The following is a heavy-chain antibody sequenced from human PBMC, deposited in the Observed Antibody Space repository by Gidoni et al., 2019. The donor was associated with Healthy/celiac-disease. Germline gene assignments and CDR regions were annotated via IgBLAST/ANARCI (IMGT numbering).Heavy chain of an antibody. V-gene: IGHV2-26*01. Sequence: QVTLKESGPVLVKPTEPLTLTCTVSGFSLSNARMGVSWIRQPPGKALEWLAHIFSNDEKSYSTSLKSRLTISKDTSKSQVVLTMTNMDPVDTATYYCARIGDDFWSGLNWFDPWGQGTLVTVSS. CDR3: ARIGDDFWSGLNWFDP. J-gene: IGHJ5*02. CDR1: GFSLSNARMG. D-gene: IGHD3-3*01. CDR2: IFSNDEK.